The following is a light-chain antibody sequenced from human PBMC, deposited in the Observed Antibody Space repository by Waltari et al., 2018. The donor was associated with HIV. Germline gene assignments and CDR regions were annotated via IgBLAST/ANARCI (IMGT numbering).Light chain of an antibody. V-gene: IGLV2-14*01. Sequence: QSALTQSASASGSPGQSITISCNGASSGGGGYTYDNWYQQHPGKAPQLMIYDVNKRPSGVSNRVSGSKSGKTASLTISGLQAEDEADYYCSSYTASNTWVFGGGTKLTVL. CDR2: DVN. J-gene: IGLJ3*02. CDR3: SSYTASNTWV. CDR1: SSGGGGYTY.